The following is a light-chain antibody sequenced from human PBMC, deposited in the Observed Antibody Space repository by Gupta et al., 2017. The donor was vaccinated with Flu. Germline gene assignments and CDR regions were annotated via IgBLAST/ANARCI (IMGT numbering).Light chain of an antibody. CDR1: QGSGNS. Sequence: LSASVGDRVTITCRASQGSGNSFAWYQQKPGKVPKLLIYAASTLHSGVPSRFRGSESGTDFTLTINGLQPEDVATYYCQGGTFGQGTKVEIK. CDR3: QGGT. J-gene: IGKJ1*01. V-gene: IGKV1-27*01. CDR2: AAS.